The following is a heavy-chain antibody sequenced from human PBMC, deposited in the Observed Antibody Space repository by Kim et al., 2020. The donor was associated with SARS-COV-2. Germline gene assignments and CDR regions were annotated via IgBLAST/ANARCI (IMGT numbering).Heavy chain of an antibody. CDR3: AKVGPLGGGGPEFDP. D-gene: IGHD2-21*01. J-gene: IGHJ5*02. Sequence: ADSVNGRLTIPRENAKTTLYLQMNSLRAEETAVYYCAKVGPLGGGGPEFDPWGQGTLVTVSS. V-gene: IGHV3-23*01.